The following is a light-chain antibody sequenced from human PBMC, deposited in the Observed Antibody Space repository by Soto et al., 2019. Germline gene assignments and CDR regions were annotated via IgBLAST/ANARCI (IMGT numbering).Light chain of an antibody. CDR2: GAS. J-gene: IGKJ1*01. CDR1: QSVSRN. V-gene: IGKV3-15*01. Sequence: EIVLTQSPDTLSLSPGERATLSCRASQSVSRNYLAWYQKKPGQAPRLLIYGASTRATGIPARFSGSGSGTEFTLTISSLQSEDFAVYYCQQYNNWPPSTFGQGTKVDIK. CDR3: QQYNNWPPST.